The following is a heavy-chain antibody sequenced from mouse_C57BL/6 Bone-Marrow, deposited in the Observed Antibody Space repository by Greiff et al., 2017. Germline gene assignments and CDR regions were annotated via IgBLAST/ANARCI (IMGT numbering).Heavy chain of an antibody. CDR1: GYTFTSYW. CDR2: IHPNSGST. J-gene: IGHJ4*01. CDR3: ARRPSYAMDY. V-gene: IGHV1-64*01. Sequence: QVQLQQSGAELVKPGASVKLSCKASGYTFTSYWMHWVKQRPGQGLEWIGMIHPNSGSTNYNEKFKSKATLTVGKSSSTAYMQLSSLTSEDSAVYYCARRPSYAMDYGGQGTSVTVSA.